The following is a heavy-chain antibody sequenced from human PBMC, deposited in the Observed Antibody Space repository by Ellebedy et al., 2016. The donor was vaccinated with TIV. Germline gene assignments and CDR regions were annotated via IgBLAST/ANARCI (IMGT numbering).Heavy chain of an antibody. CDR2: MYSGGKS. J-gene: IGHJ3*02. Sequence: GGPLRLSXAASGFALNNNYMSWVRQAPGKGLEWVSVMYSGGKSYYADSVKDRFTISRANSKSTLYLQMDSLRAEDTAVYFCARGLGQDAFDIWGRGTMVIVSS. CDR1: GFALNNNY. CDR3: ARGLGQDAFDI. V-gene: IGHV3-53*03.